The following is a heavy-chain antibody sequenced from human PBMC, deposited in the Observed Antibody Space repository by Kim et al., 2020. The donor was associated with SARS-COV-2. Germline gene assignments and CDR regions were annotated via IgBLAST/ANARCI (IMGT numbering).Heavy chain of an antibody. CDR1: GGSISSSSYY. CDR2: IYYSGST. V-gene: IGHV4-39*01. J-gene: IGHJ3*02. D-gene: IGHD3-16*01. CDR3: ARQLESGMITSAFDI. Sequence: SETLSLTCTVSGGSISSSSYYWGWIRQPPGKGLEWIGSIYYSGSTSYYPSLKSRVTISVDTSKNQFSLRLSSVTAADTAVYYCARQLESGMITSAFDIWGQGTMVTVSS.